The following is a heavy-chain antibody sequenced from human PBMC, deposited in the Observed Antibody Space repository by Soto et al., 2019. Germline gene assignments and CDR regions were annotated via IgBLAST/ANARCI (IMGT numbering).Heavy chain of an antibody. V-gene: IGHV4-38-2*02. CDR3: VRESNLWFDF. CDR2: SHQGGGS. D-gene: IGHD3-10*01. Sequence: XETRSLTCAVAGYSLNSVCFWGWIRQPPVRGLEWIGNSHQGGGSYSNPSLKSRVSISLDTSTNLFSLIVRSVTAADTAVSYCVRESNLWFDFRGQGTPVTSPQ. CDR1: GYSLNSVCF. J-gene: IGHJ4*02.